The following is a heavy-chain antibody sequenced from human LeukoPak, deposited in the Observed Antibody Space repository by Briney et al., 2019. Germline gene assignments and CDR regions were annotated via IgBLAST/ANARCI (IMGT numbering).Heavy chain of an antibody. V-gene: IGHV4-39*07. D-gene: IGHD2-15*01. Sequence: SETLSLTCTVSGGSISSSSYYWGWIRQPPGKGLEWIGSIYYSGSTYYNPSLKSRVTISVDTSKNQFSLKLSSVTAADTAVYYCARGVEYCSGGSCYSEKLYYWGQGTLVTVSS. CDR3: ARGVEYCSGGSCYSEKLYY. J-gene: IGHJ4*02. CDR2: IYYSGST. CDR1: GGSISSSSYY.